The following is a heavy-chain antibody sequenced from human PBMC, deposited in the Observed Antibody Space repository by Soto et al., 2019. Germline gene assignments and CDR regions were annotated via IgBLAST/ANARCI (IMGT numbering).Heavy chain of an antibody. CDR2: INAGNGNT. V-gene: IGHV1-3*01. CDR1: GYTFTSYA. CDR3: ARDRLWFGDYYMDV. Sequence: QVQLVQSGAEVKKPGASVKVSCKASGYTFTSYAMHWVRQAPGQRLEWMGWINAGNGNTKYSQKFQGRVTITRDTSASTAYMELSSLRSEDTAVYYCARDRLWFGDYYMDVWGKGTTVTVSS. D-gene: IGHD3-10*01. J-gene: IGHJ6*03.